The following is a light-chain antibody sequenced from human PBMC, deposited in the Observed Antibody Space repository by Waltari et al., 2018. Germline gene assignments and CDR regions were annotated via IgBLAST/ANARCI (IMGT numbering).Light chain of an antibody. J-gene: IGLJ1*01. V-gene: IGLV2-23*01. CDR2: EDI. CDR3: FSYAGSGIYV. CDR1: SSYVGSYTL. Sequence: HSALTQPASVSGSPGQSITISCPGTSSYVGSYTLVSWYQQHPGNPPKIMIYEDIKRPSGASNRFSGSKSANTASLTISGLQAEDEADYYCFSYAGSGIYVFGTGTKVTV.